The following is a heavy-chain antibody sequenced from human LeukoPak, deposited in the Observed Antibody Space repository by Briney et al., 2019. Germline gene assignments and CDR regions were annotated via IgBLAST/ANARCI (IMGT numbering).Heavy chain of an antibody. D-gene: IGHD3-3*01. Sequence: ASVKVSCKASGYTFTSYYMQWVRQAPGQGLEWMGIINPSGGSASYAQKFQGRVTMTRDTSTSTVNMELSSLRSEATAVYYCARDKTLTIFGVVISGAFDIWGQGTMVTVSS. J-gene: IGHJ3*02. V-gene: IGHV1-46*01. CDR2: INPSGGSA. CDR1: GYTFTSYY. CDR3: ARDKTLTIFGVVISGAFDI.